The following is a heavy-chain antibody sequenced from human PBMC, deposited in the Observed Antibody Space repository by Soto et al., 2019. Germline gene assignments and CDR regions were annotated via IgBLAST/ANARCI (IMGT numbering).Heavy chain of an antibody. Sequence: QVHLLLQSGAEVKKPGSSVKVSCKASGGNPSNSAISWVRQAPGQGLEWMGGIIPVFGIVSYAQNFQGRVTITADESTSTAYMELSSLRSEDTAVYFCAGGRIGVAGSSADYGMDVWGQGTTVTVSS. J-gene: IGHJ6*02. CDR2: IIPVFGIV. CDR1: GGNPSNSA. CDR3: AGGRIGVAGSSADYGMDV. D-gene: IGHD6-19*01. V-gene: IGHV1-69*01.